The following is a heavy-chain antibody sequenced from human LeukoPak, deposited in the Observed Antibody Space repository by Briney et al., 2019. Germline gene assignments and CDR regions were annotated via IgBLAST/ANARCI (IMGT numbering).Heavy chain of an antibody. CDR2: ISSSSSTI. CDR3: ARSTGGGNDY. V-gene: IGHV3-48*04. J-gene: IGHJ4*02. D-gene: IGHD3-16*01. Sequence: GGSLRLSCAASGFIFRSYSMNWVRQAPGKGLEWVSYISSSSSTIYYADSVKGRFTISRDNAKNSLYLQMNSLRAEDTAVYYCARSTGGGNDYWGQGTLVTVSS. CDR1: GFIFRSYS.